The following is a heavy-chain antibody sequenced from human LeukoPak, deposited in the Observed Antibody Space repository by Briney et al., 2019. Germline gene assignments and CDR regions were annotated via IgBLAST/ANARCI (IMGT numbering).Heavy chain of an antibody. V-gene: IGHV3-30*04. CDR2: ISYDGSNK. Sequence: GGSLRLSCAASGFSFSNYAIHWVRQTPGKGLEWVATISYDGSNKYADSVKGRFTISRDNAHNSIYLQMDNLRPEDTALYYCATLDSAMLRRADVGAFWGQGTLVTVSS. CDR3: ATLDSAMLRRADVGAF. J-gene: IGHJ1*01. D-gene: IGHD5-18*01. CDR1: GFSFSNYA.